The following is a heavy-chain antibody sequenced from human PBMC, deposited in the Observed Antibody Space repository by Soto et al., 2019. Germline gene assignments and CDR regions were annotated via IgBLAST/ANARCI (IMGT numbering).Heavy chain of an antibody. CDR2: INSDGSST. Sequence: GGSLRLSCAASGFTFSSYWMHWVRQAPGKGLVWVSRINSDGSSTSYADPVKGRFTISRDNAKNTLYLQMNSLRAEDTAVYYCARDRLQGGYSYGYVYYYDSSGYSAFDIWGQGTMVTVSS. CDR3: ARDRLQGGYSYGYVYYYDSSGYSAFDI. J-gene: IGHJ3*02. CDR1: GFTFSSYW. V-gene: IGHV3-74*01. D-gene: IGHD3-22*01.